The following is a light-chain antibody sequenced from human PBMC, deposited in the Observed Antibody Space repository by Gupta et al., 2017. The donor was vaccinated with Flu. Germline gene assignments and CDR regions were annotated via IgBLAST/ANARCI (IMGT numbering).Light chain of an antibody. Sequence: DIQMTQSPSSLSASVGDRVTITCRASQIISNYLNWFQQRPGKAPKLLIYAASSLQSGVPSRFSGSGSGTDFTLIISSLQTEDFATYYCQQSYSIPRTFGGGTKVEIK. CDR3: QQSYSIPRT. CDR2: AAS. V-gene: IGKV1-39*01. J-gene: IGKJ4*01. CDR1: QIISNY.